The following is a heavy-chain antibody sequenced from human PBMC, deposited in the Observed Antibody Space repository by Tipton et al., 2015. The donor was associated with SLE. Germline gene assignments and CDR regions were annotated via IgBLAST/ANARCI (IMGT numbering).Heavy chain of an antibody. D-gene: IGHD5-12*01. CDR2: IYYTGST. CDR3: ARGAPDAYNGFEKYFDY. Sequence: LRLSCTVSGDSTISSYWSVVRQPPGKGLEWLGYIYYTGSTNYNPSLQSRVTISIDKSKNQFSLMVDSVTAADTAVYYCARGAPDAYNGFEKYFDYWGQGTLVTVSS. J-gene: IGHJ4*02. V-gene: IGHV4-59*12. CDR1: GDSTISSY.